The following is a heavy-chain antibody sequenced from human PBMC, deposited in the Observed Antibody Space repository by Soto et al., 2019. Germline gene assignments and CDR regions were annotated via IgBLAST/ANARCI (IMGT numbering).Heavy chain of an antibody. D-gene: IGHD7-27*01. J-gene: IGHJ3*02. Sequence: EVQLVESGGGLVKPGGSLRLSCAASGLTFSNAWMSWVRQAPGKGLEWVGRIKSRKNGGTTDYAAAVKGRFTISRDDSKNTLDLEMNSLKIEDRAVYYCGTGDAFDIWGQGTMVTVSS. CDR2: IKSRKNGGTT. CDR1: GLTFSNAW. V-gene: IGHV3-15*01. CDR3: GTGDAFDI.